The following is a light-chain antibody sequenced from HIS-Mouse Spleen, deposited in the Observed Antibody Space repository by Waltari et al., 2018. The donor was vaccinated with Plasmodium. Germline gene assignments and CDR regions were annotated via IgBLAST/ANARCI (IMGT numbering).Light chain of an antibody. V-gene: IGKV3-20*01. CDR2: GAS. CDR1: QSVSSSY. Sequence: ELVLQPSSGTLSLSPGERVTRPCRASQSVSSSYIAWYQQKPGQAPRLLIYGASSRATGIPDRFSGSGSGTDFTLTISRLEPEDFAVYYCQQYGSSPYTFGQGTKLEIK. J-gene: IGKJ2*01. CDR3: QQYGSSPYT.